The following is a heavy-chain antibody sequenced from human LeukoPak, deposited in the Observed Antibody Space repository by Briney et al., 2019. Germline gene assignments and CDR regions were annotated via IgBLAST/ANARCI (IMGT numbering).Heavy chain of an antibody. CDR3: AKVFNPPPPHYYYYMDV. Sequence: GGSLRLSCAASGFTFSSYAMSWVRQAPGKGLEWVAFIRYDGSNKYYADSVKGRFTISRDNSKNTLYLQMNSLRAEDTAVYYLAKVFNPPPPHYYYYMDVWGKGTTVTVSS. J-gene: IGHJ6*03. D-gene: IGHD1-14*01. CDR1: GFTFSSYA. CDR2: IRYDGSNK. V-gene: IGHV3-30*02.